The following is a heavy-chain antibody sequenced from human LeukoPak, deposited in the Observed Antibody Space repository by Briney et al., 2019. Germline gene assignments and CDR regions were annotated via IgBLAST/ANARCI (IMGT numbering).Heavy chain of an antibody. CDR3: ARARRDYYGSGSYYMDV. CDR2: IYSGST. D-gene: IGHD3-10*01. V-gene: IGHV4-59*01. CDR1: GGSISSYY. Sequence: PSETLSLTCTVSGGSISSYYWSWIRQPPGKGLEWIGYIYSGSTNYNPSLKSRVTISIDTSKNQFSLKLSSVTAADTAMYYCARARRDYYGSGSYYMDVWGKGTTVTVSS. J-gene: IGHJ6*03.